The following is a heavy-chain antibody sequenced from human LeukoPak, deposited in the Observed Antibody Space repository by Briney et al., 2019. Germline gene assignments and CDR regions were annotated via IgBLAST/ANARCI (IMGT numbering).Heavy chain of an antibody. D-gene: IGHD3-3*01. CDR2: IYTSGST. J-gene: IGHJ6*03. Sequence: SQTLSLTCTVSGGSISSGSYYWSWIRQPAGKGLEWIGRIYTSGSTNYNPSLKSRVTISVDTSKNQFSLKLSSVTAADTAVYYCARDFDDFWSGYYRDYYYYMDVRGKGTTVTVSS. V-gene: IGHV4-61*02. CDR3: ARDFDDFWSGYYRDYYYYMDV. CDR1: GGSISSGSYY.